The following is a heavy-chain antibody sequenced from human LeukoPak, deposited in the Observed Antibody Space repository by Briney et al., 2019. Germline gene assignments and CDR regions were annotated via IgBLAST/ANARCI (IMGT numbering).Heavy chain of an antibody. Sequence: QTGGSLRLSCAASGFTFSSYGMHWVRQAPGKGLEWVAVISYDGSNKYYADSVKGRFTISRDNSKNTLYLQMNSLRAEDTAVYYCAKAPAAHGGLFDYWGQGTLVTVSS. CDR3: AKAPAAHGGLFDY. V-gene: IGHV3-30*18. CDR1: GFTFSSYG. CDR2: ISYDGSNK. J-gene: IGHJ4*02. D-gene: IGHD4-23*01.